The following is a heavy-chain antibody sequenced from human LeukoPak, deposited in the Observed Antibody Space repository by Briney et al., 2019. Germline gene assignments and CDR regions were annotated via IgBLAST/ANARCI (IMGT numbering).Heavy chain of an antibody. Sequence: GGSLRLSCAASGFTFSSYSMNWARQAPGKGLEWVSPISSSSSNKYYADSVKGRFTISRDNAKNSLYLQVNSLRAEDTAVYYCARERITMVRGVIAYWGQGTLVTVSS. CDR3: ARERITMVRGVIAY. CDR2: ISSSSSNK. CDR1: GFTFSSYS. V-gene: IGHV3-21*01. D-gene: IGHD3-10*01. J-gene: IGHJ4*02.